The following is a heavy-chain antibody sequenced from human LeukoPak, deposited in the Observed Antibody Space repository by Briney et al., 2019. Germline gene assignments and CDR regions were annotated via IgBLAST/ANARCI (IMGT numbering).Heavy chain of an antibody. J-gene: IGHJ4*02. CDR2: ITITTNI. Sequence: PGGPLRLSCAASGFTFSDFNMNWVRQPPGKGREGVASITITTNIYYADSVKGRFPISRDNAKNSMYLQLNSLRADDTAVYFCSRILGISVAGTYDYWGQGTLVTVSS. D-gene: IGHD6-19*01. V-gene: IGHV3-69-1*02. CDR1: GFTFSDFN. CDR3: SRILGISVAGTYDY.